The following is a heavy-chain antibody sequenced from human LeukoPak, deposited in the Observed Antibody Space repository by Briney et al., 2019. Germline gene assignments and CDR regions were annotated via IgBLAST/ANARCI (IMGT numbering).Heavy chain of an antibody. V-gene: IGHV3-30-3*01. Sequence: TGGSLRLSCAASGFTFSSYAMHWVRQAPGKGLERVAVISYDGSNKYYADSAKGRFTISRDNSKNTLYLQMNSLRAEDTAVYYCARSAHYYGSGSYREDYYYGMDVWGQGTTVTVSS. CDR2: ISYDGSNK. CDR3: ARSAHYYGSGSYREDYYYGMDV. D-gene: IGHD3-10*01. CDR1: GFTFSSYA. J-gene: IGHJ6*02.